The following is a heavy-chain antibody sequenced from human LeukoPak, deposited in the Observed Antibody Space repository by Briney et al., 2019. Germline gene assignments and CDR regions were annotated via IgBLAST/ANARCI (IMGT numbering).Heavy chain of an antibody. Sequence: PGGSLRLSCAASGFTVSSNYMSWVRQAPGKGLEWVSVISSGGSTYYADSVKGRFTISRDNSKNTVSLQMNSLRAEDTAVYYCARGGDIVGATRSAFDIWGQGTMVTVSS. D-gene: IGHD1-26*01. V-gene: IGHV3-53*01. CDR1: GFTVSSNY. J-gene: IGHJ3*02. CDR2: ISSGGST. CDR3: ARGGDIVGATRSAFDI.